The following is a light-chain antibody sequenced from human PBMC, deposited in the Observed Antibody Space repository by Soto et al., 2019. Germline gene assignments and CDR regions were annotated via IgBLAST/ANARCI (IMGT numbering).Light chain of an antibody. CDR1: QSVSSY. CDR2: DTS. CDR3: QQRSTRPPT. Sequence: DIVLTQSPATLSLSPGDRATLSCRASQSVSSYLAWYQQKPGQAPRLLIYDTSNRATGIPSRFSGSGSGTDFTLTISSLEPEDFAVYYCQQRSTRPPTFGQGTKLEIK. J-gene: IGKJ1*01. V-gene: IGKV3-11*01.